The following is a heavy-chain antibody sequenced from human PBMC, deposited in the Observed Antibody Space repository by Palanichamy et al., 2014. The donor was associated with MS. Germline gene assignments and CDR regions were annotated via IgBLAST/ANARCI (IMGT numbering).Heavy chain of an antibody. Sequence: EVQLLESGGGLVRPRGSLRLSCSATGFSFGGSAMNWVRQAPGKGLEWVSGIGFSGDDTYYADSVKGRFTISRDNSKNVLYLEMTSLTADDTAVYFCAKPYNHYGDYIENWGRGILVTVSS. D-gene: IGHD4-17*01. CDR2: IGFSGDDT. J-gene: IGHJ4*02. CDR3: AKPYNHYGDYIEN. V-gene: IGHV3-23*01. CDR1: GFSFGGSA.